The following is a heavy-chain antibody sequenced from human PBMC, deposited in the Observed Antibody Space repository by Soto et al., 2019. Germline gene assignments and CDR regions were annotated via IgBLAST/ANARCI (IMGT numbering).Heavy chain of an antibody. CDR2: IYGGSST. D-gene: IGHD2-2*01. CDR1: GFTVSSNY. J-gene: IGHJ3*01. V-gene: IGHV3-53*01. Sequence: GGSLRLSCAASGFTVSSNYMNWVRQAPGKGLEWVSFIYGGSSTYYADSVKGRFTISRDNSKSTLNLPMNSLRGEDTAGSPRCCRTSWGQGTVVTVSS. CDR3: CCRTS.